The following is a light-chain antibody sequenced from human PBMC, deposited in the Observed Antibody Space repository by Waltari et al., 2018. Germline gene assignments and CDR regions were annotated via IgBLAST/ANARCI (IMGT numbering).Light chain of an antibody. CDR1: QSVSNY. J-gene: IGKJ4*01. Sequence: EIVLTQSPATLSLSPGERATLSCRASQSVSNYLAWYQQRPGQAPRLLIYDASDRATGIPGRFRGSGSGTDFTLTISSLEPEDCAMYYCQQRSTWPILTFGGGTKVEVK. CDR2: DAS. V-gene: IGKV3-11*01. CDR3: QQRSTWPILT.